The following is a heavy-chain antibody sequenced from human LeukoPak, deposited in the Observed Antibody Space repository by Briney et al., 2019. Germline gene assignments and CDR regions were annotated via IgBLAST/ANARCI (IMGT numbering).Heavy chain of an antibody. CDR2: IASDGNYR. D-gene: IGHD1-1*01. V-gene: IGHV3-30*02. J-gene: IGHJ4*02. Sequence: PGGSLRLSCAASGFTFTNYGVHWVRQAPGKGLEWVAYIASDGNYRDYVDSVRGRFTVSRDNSKNTLYLQMDSLRAEDTAVYYCANLPYNWNEYFDDYWGQGTLVTVSS. CDR3: ANLPYNWNEYFDDY. CDR1: GFTFTNYG.